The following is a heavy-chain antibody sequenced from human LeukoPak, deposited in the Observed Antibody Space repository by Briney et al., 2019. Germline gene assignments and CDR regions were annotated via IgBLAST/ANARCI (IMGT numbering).Heavy chain of an antibody. CDR2: IWYDGSNK. CDR3: ARVRSAYYYYGMDV. J-gene: IGHJ6*02. CDR1: GFTFSSYG. Sequence: GGSLRLSCAASGFTFSSYGMHWARQAPGKGLEWVAVIWYDGSNKYYADSVKGRFTISRDNSKNTLYLQMNSLRAEDTAVYYCARVRSAYYYYGMDVWGQGTTVTVSS. V-gene: IGHV3-33*01.